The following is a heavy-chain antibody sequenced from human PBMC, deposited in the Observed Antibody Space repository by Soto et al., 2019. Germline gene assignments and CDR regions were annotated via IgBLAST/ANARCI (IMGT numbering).Heavy chain of an antibody. Sequence: PGGSLRLSCAASGFIFSDYFMSWIRQAPGKGLEWVSYISSSGSVIYYAESVKGRFTISRDNAKNSLSLQMNSLRAEDTAIYKCARGRHNTPPGFFDYWGQGALVTVSS. CDR2: ISSSGSVI. J-gene: IGHJ4*02. CDR1: GFIFSDYF. D-gene: IGHD1-1*01. V-gene: IGHV3-11*01. CDR3: ARGRHNTPPGFFDY.